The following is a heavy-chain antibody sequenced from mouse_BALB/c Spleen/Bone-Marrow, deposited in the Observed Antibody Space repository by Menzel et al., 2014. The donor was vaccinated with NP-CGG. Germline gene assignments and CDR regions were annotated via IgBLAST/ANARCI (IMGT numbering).Heavy chain of an antibody. Sequence: EVKLEESGGGLVQSGGSLKLSCVASGFTFSSYGMSWVRQTPDKRLELVATINNNGGSTYYPDSVKGQFTISRDNAKNTLYLQMSSLKSEDTAMYYCARVYGWYFDVWGAGTTVTVSS. CDR1: GFTFSSYG. V-gene: IGHV5-6-3*01. D-gene: IGHD1-1*01. CDR2: INNNGGST. CDR3: ARVYGWYFDV. J-gene: IGHJ1*01.